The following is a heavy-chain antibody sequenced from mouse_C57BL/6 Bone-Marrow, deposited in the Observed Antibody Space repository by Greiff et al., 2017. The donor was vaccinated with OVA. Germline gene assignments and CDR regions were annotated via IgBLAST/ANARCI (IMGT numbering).Heavy chain of an antibody. CDR1: GYAFSSSW. J-gene: IGHJ2*01. CDR2: IYPGDGDT. Sequence: QVHVKQSGPELVKPGASVKISCKASGYAFSSSWMNWVKQRPGKGLEWIGRIYPGDGDTNYNGKFKGKATLTADKSSSTAYMQLSSLTSEDSAVYFCAYYYGSSYDYFDYWGQGTTLTVSS. CDR3: AYYYGSSYDYFDY. V-gene: IGHV1-82*01. D-gene: IGHD1-1*01.